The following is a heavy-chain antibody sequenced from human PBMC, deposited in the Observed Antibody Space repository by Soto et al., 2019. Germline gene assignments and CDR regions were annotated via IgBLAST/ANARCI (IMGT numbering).Heavy chain of an antibody. CDR1: GFTFTSCA. CDR2: ISGTAGNT. V-gene: IGHV3-23*01. CDR3: AKGDWDYIAGHFDY. J-gene: IGHJ4*02. Sequence: GGSLRLSCAASGFTFTSCAMSWVRQAPGKGLEWVSAISGTAGNTHHADSVKGRFTISRDISKNTLYLQMNSLRAEDTAVYYCAKGDWDYIAGHFDYWGKGSLVTVSS. D-gene: IGHD1-7*01.